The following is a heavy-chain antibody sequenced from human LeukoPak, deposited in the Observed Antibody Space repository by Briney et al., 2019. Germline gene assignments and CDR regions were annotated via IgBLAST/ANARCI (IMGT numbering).Heavy chain of an antibody. D-gene: IGHD2-2*01. CDR1: GGPFSGYY. CDR2: INHSGST. J-gene: IGHJ3*02. Sequence: PSETLSLTCAVYGGPFSGYYWSWIRQPPGKGLEWIGEINHSGSTNYNPSLKSRVTISVDTSKNQFSLKLSSVTAADTAVYYCARDGYPIVVVPAATAFDIWGQGTMVTVSS. V-gene: IGHV4-34*01. CDR3: ARDGYPIVVVPAATAFDI.